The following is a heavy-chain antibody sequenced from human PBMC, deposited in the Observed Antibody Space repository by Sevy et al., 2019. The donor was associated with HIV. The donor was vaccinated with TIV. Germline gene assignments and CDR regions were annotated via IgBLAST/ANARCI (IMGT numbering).Heavy chain of an antibody. V-gene: IGHV1-8*01. D-gene: IGHD6-6*01. J-gene: IGHJ6*02. CDR2: MNPNSGNT. Sequence: ASVKVSCKASGYTFTSYDINWVRQATGQGLEWMGWMNPNSGNTGYAQKFQGRVTMTRNTSISTAYMELSSLRSEDTAVYYCARGIKGYSSSYNSHYYYYGMDVWGQGTTVTVSS. CDR1: GYTFTSYD. CDR3: ARGIKGYSSSYNSHYYYYGMDV.